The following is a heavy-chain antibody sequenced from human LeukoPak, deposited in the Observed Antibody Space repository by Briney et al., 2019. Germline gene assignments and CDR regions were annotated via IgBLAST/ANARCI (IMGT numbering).Heavy chain of an antibody. CDR2: ISSSSSYI. CDR1: GFTFSSYS. J-gene: IGHJ3*02. V-gene: IGHV3-21*01. CDR3: ARYQSGAFDI. Sequence: KAGGSLRLSCAASGFTFSSYSMNWVRQAPGKGLEWVSSISSSSSYIYYADSVKGRFTISRDNAKNSLYLQMNSLRAEDTAVYYCARYQSGAFDIWGQGTMVTVSS. D-gene: IGHD2-2*01.